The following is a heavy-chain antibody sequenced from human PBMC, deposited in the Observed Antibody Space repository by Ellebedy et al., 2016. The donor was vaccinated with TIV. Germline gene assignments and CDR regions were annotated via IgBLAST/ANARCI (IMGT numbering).Heavy chain of an antibody. CDR3: AREARGSYPDY. V-gene: IGHV4-61*02. CDR2: IYTSGST. D-gene: IGHD1-26*01. CDR1: GGSISSGSYY. J-gene: IGHJ4*02. Sequence: SETLSLXXTVSGGSISSGSYYWSWIRQPAGKGLEWIGRIYTSGSTNYNPSLKSRVTMSVDTSKNQFSLKLSSVTAADTAVYYCAREARGSYPDYWGQGTLVTVSS.